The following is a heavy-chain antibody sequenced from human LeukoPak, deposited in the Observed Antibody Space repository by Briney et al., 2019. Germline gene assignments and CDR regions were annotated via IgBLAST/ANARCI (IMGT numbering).Heavy chain of an antibody. CDR1: GFTFSSYA. CDR2: VNDGGDNT. J-gene: IGHJ4*02. V-gene: IGHV3-23*01. D-gene: IGHD2-15*01. CDR3: ARDSCSGGSCYSDY. Sequence: GGSLRLSCSASGFTFSSYAMSWVRQAPGKGLEWVSSVNDGGDNTYYADYLRGRFTVSRDNSNNTLYLQMNSLRVDDTAVYYCARDSCSGGSCYSDYWGQGTLVTVSS.